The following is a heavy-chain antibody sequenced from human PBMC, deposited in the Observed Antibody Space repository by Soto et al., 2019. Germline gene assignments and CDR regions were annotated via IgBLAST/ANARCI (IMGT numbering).Heavy chain of an antibody. J-gene: IGHJ4*02. Sequence: GGSLRLSCAASGFTFSSYNMNWVRQAPGKGLEWVSYISSSSGTIYYADSVKGRFTISRDNAKNSLYLQMNSLRAEDTAVYYCARQRSCSGGSCYSVSYWGQGTLVTVSS. CDR1: GFTFSSYN. V-gene: IGHV3-48*01. D-gene: IGHD2-15*01. CDR3: ARQRSCSGGSCYSVSY. CDR2: ISSSSGTI.